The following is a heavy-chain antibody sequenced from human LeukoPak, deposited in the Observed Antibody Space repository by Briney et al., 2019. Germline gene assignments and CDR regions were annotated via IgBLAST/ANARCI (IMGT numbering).Heavy chain of an antibody. Sequence: GGSLRLSCAGSGFTFSSYGMSWVRQAPGKGLEWVSAISGSGGSTYYADSVKGRFTISRDNSKNTLYLQMNSLRAEDTAVYYCAKEPNGYSYGYPYYFDYWGQGTLVTVSS. V-gene: IGHV3-23*01. CDR3: AKEPNGYSYGYPYYFDY. D-gene: IGHD5-18*01. J-gene: IGHJ4*02. CDR2: ISGSGGST. CDR1: GFTFSSYG.